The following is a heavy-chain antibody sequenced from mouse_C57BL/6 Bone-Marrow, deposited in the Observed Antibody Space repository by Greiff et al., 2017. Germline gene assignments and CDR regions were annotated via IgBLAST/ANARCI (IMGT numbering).Heavy chain of an antibody. CDR2: IDPSDSET. CDR1: GYTFTSYW. J-gene: IGHJ2*01. V-gene: IGHV1-52*01. CDR3: ARRGYDYFDY. Sequence: QVQLQQPGAELVRPGSSVKLSCKASGYTFTSYWMHWVKQRPIQGLEWIGNIDPSDSETHYNQKFKDKATLTVDKSSSTAYMQLSSLTSEESAVYYCARRGYDYFDYWGQGTTLTVSS. D-gene: IGHD2-2*01.